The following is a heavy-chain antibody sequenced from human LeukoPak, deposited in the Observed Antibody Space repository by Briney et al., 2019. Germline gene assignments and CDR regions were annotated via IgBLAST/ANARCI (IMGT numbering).Heavy chain of an antibody. V-gene: IGHV3-74*01. Sequence: GGSLRLSCAASGFTFSTYWMHWVRQVPGKGLVWVSRVNSDGSSTTYAGSVKGRFTISRDNAKKTLYMQMNSLRVEDTAVYYCARGMDVFDIWGQGTMVTVSS. CDR3: ARGMDVFDI. CDR1: GFTFSTYW. CDR2: VNSDGSST. J-gene: IGHJ3*02.